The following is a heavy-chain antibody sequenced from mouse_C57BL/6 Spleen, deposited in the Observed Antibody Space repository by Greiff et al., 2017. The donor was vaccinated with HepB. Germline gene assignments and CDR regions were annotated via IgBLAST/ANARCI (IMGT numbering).Heavy chain of an antibody. CDR1: GYTFTSYW. D-gene: IGHD2-1*01. J-gene: IGHJ4*01. Sequence: QVQLKQPGTELVKPGASVKLSCKASGYTFTSYWMHWVKQRPGQGLEWIGNINPSNGGTNYNEKFKSKATLTVDKSSSTAYMQLSSLTSEDSAVYYCARGGGNYDYAMDYWGQGTSVTVSS. V-gene: IGHV1-53*01. CDR3: ARGGGNYDYAMDY. CDR2: INPSNGGT.